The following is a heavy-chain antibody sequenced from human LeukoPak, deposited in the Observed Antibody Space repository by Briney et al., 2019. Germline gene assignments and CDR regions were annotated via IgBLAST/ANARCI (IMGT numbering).Heavy chain of an antibody. CDR1: GFTFSTFP. CDR3: ARAPGEQWLSYYYYGMDV. V-gene: IGHV3-30*14. J-gene: IGHJ6*02. D-gene: IGHD6-19*01. CDR2: TSSDGSKK. Sequence: PGRSLRLSCAASGFTFSTFPVHWVRPAPGKGLEWVAVTSSDGSKKYYADSVKGRFTISRDNSKNTLYLQMNSLRAEDTAVYYCARAPGEQWLSYYYYGMDVWGQGTTVTVSS.